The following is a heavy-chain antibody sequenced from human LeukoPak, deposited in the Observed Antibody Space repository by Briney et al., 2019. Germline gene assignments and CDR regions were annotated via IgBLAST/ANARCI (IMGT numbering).Heavy chain of an antibody. CDR3: ARSVAVAALGY. V-gene: IGHV3-21*01. D-gene: IGHD6-19*01. CDR1: GFTFSSYS. Sequence: GGSLRLSCAASGFTFSSYSMNWVRQAPGKGLEWVSSISSSSSYIYYADSVKGRSTISRDNAKNSLYLQMNSLRAEDTAVYYCARSVAVAALGYWGQGTLVTVSS. CDR2: ISSSSSYI. J-gene: IGHJ4*02.